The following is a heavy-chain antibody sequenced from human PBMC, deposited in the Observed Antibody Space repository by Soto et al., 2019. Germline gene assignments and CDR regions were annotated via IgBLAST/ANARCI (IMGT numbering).Heavy chain of an antibody. V-gene: IGHV3-30-3*01. J-gene: IGHJ4*02. CDR1: GFTFSSYA. CDR2: ISYDGSTK. CDR3: ARDEIAAAGTTVFDF. D-gene: IGHD6-13*01. Sequence: GGSLRLSCAASGFTFSSYAMHWVRQAPGKGLEWVAVISYDGSTKYYADSVKGRFTISRDNSKNTLYLQMNSLRAEDTAVYYCARDEIAAAGTTVFDFWGQGTLVTVSS.